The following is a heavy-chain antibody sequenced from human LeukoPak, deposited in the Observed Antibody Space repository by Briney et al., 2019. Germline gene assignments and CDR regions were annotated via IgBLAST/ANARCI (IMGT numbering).Heavy chain of an antibody. CDR3: ASFPRRITMVRGVISGGYFDY. Sequence: PSETLSLTCAVYGGSFSGYYWSWIRQPPGKGLEWIGEINHSGSTNYNPSLKSRVTISVDTSKNQFSLKLSSVTAADTAVYHCASFPRRITMVRGVISGGYFDYWGQGTLVTVSS. J-gene: IGHJ4*02. CDR1: GGSFSGYY. D-gene: IGHD3-10*01. CDR2: INHSGST. V-gene: IGHV4-34*01.